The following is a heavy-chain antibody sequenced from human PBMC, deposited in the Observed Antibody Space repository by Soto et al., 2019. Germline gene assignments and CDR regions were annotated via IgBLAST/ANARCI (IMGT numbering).Heavy chain of an antibody. CDR2: ISYDGSNK. V-gene: IGHV3-30-3*01. D-gene: IGHD2-2*01. Sequence: QVQLVESGGGVVQPGGSLRLSCAASGFIFNNYAMHWVRQAPGKGLEWVAVISYDGSNKYYADSVKGRFTISRDNSKPTLYLQMNSLRAEDTAVYYCACQLLTVGSFDYWGQGTLVTVSS. CDR3: ACQLLTVGSFDY. CDR1: GFIFNNYA. J-gene: IGHJ4*02.